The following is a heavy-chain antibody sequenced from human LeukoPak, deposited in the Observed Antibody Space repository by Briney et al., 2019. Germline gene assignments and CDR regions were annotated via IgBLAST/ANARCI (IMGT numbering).Heavy chain of an antibody. CDR3: ARDLGYGYYFYYYLDV. Sequence: KTSETLSLTCTVSGGSISSYYWTWIRPPAGKGLEWIGRIYSSGNTNYNPSLNSRVTISIDLSKNQFSLKLSSVTAADTAVYYCARDLGYGYYFYYYLDVWGKGTTVTVSS. V-gene: IGHV4-4*07. J-gene: IGHJ6*03. CDR2: IYSSGNT. CDR1: GGSISSYY. D-gene: IGHD5-18*01.